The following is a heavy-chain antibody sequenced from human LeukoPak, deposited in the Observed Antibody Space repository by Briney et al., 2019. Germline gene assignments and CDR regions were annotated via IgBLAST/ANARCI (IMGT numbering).Heavy chain of an antibody. V-gene: IGHV4-39*01. CDR3: ARRDVGATIDY. D-gene: IGHD1-26*01. CDR2: ILYTGRT. Sequence: SETLSLTCTVSGDSISSSRFYWAWIRQPPGKGLEWIGSILYTGRTFYNPSLKSRVTISVDTSKNQFSLRLGSVTASDTAVYYCARRDVGATIDYWGQGTLVTVSS. CDR1: GDSISSSRFY. J-gene: IGHJ4*02.